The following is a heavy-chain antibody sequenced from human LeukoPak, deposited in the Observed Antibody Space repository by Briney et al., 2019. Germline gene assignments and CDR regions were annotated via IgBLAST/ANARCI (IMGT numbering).Heavy chain of an antibody. CDR2: INPNSGGT. D-gene: IGHD3-3*01. V-gene: IGHV1-2*02. Sequence: ASVKVSCKASGYTFTGYYMHWVRQAPGQGLEWMGWINPNSGGTNYAQKLQGRVTMTRDTSLSTAYMELSRLRSDDTAVYYCAGEGGSIGYYDFWSGYYMWFDYWGQGTLVTVSS. CDR1: GYTFTGYY. CDR3: AGEGGSIGYYDFWSGYYMWFDY. J-gene: IGHJ4*02.